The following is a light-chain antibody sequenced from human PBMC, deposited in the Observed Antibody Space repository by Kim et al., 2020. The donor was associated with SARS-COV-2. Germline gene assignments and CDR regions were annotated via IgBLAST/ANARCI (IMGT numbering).Light chain of an antibody. CDR1: QGISNY. Sequence: SPLSASVGDRVTITCRASQGISNYLAWYQQKPGKVPKLLIYAASTLQSGVPSRFSGSGSGTDFTLTISSLQPEDVATYYCQRGLTFGGGTKVDIK. CDR3: QRGLT. J-gene: IGKJ4*01. V-gene: IGKV1-27*01. CDR2: AAS.